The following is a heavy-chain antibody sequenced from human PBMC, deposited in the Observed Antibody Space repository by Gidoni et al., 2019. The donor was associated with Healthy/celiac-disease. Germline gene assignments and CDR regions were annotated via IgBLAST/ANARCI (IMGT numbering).Heavy chain of an antibody. CDR1: GFTFDDYA. D-gene: IGHD4-17*01. Sequence: EVQLVESGGGLVQPGRSLRLSCAASGFTFDDYAMHWVRQAPGKGLEWVSGISWNSGSIGYADSVKGRFTISRDNAKNSLYLQMNSLRAEDTALYYCAKAPYAATVTTSCPFDYWGQGTLVTVSS. J-gene: IGHJ4*02. CDR2: ISWNSGSI. CDR3: AKAPYAATVTTSCPFDY. V-gene: IGHV3-9*01.